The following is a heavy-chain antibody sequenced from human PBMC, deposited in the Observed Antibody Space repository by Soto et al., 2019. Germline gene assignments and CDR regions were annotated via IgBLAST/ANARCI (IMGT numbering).Heavy chain of an antibody. D-gene: IGHD2-21*02. Sequence: ASEKVSCKASGYTFTSYGISWVRQAPGQGLEWMGWISAYNGNTNYAQKLQGRVTMTTDTSTSTAYMELRSLRSDDTAVYYCARECGSDCSRLFSLWGQGTLVTVSS. CDR1: GYTFTSYG. CDR3: ARECGSDCSRLFSL. CDR2: ISAYNGNT. J-gene: IGHJ4*02. V-gene: IGHV1-18*01.